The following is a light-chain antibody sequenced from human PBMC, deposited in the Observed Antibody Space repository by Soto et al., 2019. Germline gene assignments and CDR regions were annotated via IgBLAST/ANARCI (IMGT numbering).Light chain of an antibody. CDR3: QHYGGPPPWT. Sequence: ENVLTQSPGTLSLSPGERATLSCRASQSVGSYLGWYQKKPGQAPRLIIYGASNRATGIPDRFSGSGSGTDFTLTISRLEPEDFAVYYCQHYGGPPPWTFGQGTKVEIK. CDR2: GAS. V-gene: IGKV3-20*01. CDR1: QSVGSY. J-gene: IGKJ1*01.